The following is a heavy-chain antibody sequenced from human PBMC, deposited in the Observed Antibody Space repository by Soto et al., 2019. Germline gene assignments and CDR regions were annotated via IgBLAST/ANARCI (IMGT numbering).Heavy chain of an antibody. J-gene: IGHJ6*02. CDR2: ISGSGDGT. CDR1: GFTVNSHA. V-gene: IGHV3-23*01. D-gene: IGHD2-8*01. CDR3: TKSRRGILMVYGFGGMDV. Sequence: GGSLRLSCAASGFTVNSHAMSWVRQAPGKGLEWVASISGSGDGTYYGDSVKGRFTISRDSSSSTLYLQMNNLRGEDTAVYFCTKSRRGILMVYGFGGMDVWGQGTTVT.